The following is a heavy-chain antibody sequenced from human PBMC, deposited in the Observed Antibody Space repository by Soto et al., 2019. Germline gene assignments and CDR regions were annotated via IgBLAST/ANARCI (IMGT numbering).Heavy chain of an antibody. J-gene: IGHJ4*02. V-gene: IGHV1-69*13. Sequence: SVKVSCKASGGTFSSYAISWVRQAPGQGLEWMGGIIPIFGTANDAQKFQGRVTITADESTSTAYMELSSLRSEDTAVYYCASLGYGSGWWAEPTTDYWGQGTLVTVSS. CDR3: ASLGYGSGWWAEPTTDY. CDR1: GGTFSSYA. CDR2: IIPIFGTA. D-gene: IGHD6-19*01.